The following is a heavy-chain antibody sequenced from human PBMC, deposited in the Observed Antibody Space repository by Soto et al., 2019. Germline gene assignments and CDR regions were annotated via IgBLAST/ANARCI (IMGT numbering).Heavy chain of an antibody. CDR3: ARIESIARNWFDP. J-gene: IGHJ5*02. CDR1: GFSFTNYW. V-gene: IGHV5-10-1*01. CDR2: IDPVDSYA. D-gene: IGHD6-13*01. Sequence: ESMKISCKGSGFSFTNYWISWVRQMPGKGLEWMGNIDPVDSYANYSPSFQGHVTFSVDTSTSTAYLQWSSLKASDTAMSFCARIESIARNWFDPWGQGTLVTVSS.